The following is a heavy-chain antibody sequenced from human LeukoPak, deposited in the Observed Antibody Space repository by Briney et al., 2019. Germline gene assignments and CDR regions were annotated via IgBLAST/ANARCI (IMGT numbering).Heavy chain of an antibody. Sequence: ASVKVSCKTSGYIFTDYYIHWVRQAPGQGLEWVGWIHPNSGGTKYAQSFQGRVTMTRDTSISTAYMELSRLRSDDTAVYYCARDLEWLYPGGAFDIWGQGTMVTVSS. J-gene: IGHJ3*02. CDR2: IHPNSGGT. D-gene: IGHD3-3*01. CDR1: GYIFTDYY. V-gene: IGHV1-2*02. CDR3: ARDLEWLYPGGAFDI.